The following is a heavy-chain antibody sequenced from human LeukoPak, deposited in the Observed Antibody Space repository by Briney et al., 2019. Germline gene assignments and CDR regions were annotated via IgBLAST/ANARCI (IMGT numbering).Heavy chain of an antibody. CDR2: INHSGST. J-gene: IGHJ6*02. D-gene: IGHD2-15*01. Sequence: SETLSLTCAVYGGSFSGYYWSWIRQPPGKGLEWIGEINHSGSTNYNPSLKSRVTMSVDTSKNQFSLKLSSVTAADTAVYYCARHDPVGYYQHGMDVWGQGTTVTVSS. CDR1: GGSFSGYY. CDR3: ARHDPVGYYQHGMDV. V-gene: IGHV4-34*01.